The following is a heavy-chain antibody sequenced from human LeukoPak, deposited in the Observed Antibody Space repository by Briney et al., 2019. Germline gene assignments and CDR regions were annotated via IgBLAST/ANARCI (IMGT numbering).Heavy chain of an antibody. CDR1: GYSISSGHY. J-gene: IGHJ5*02. D-gene: IGHD3-3*01. V-gene: IGHV4-38-2*02. Sequence: SETLSLTCTVSGYSISSGHYWGWIRQPPGKGLEWIGSIYHSGSTYYNPSLKSRVTISVDTSKNQFSLKLSSVTAADTAVYYCARTKAALRFLEWCSFDPWGQGTLVTVSS. CDR2: IYHSGST. CDR3: ARTKAALRFLEWCSFDP.